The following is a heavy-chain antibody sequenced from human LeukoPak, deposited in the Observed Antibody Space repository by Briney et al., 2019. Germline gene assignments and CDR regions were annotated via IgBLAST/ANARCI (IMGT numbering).Heavy chain of an antibody. V-gene: IGHV3-9*01. CDR3: AKGIRPDSSGYWNWFDP. D-gene: IGHD3-22*01. CDR2: ISWNSGSI. Sequence: GGSLRLSCAASGFTFDDYAMHWVRQAPGKGLEWVSGISWNSGSIGYADSVKGRFTISRDNAKNSLYLQMNSLRAEDTALYYCAKGIRPDSSGYWNWFDPWGQGTLVTVSS. CDR1: GFTFDDYA. J-gene: IGHJ5*02.